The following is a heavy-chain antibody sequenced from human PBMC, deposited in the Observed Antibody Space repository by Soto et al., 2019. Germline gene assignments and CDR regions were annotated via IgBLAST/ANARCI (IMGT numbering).Heavy chain of an antibody. CDR2: ISYSGTT. V-gene: IGHV4-39*01. CDR3: ARHVNLPLAGTGFDS. D-gene: IGHD6-19*01. CDR1: GGSITNNHYY. Sequence: ETLSLTCTVSGGSITNNHYYWGWVRQPPGKGLERIASISYSGTTYYNPSLTSRVIKSVDTSRNQFSLKLTSVTAADTAVYFFARHVNLPLAGTGFDSWGRGTLVTVSS. J-gene: IGHJ4*02.